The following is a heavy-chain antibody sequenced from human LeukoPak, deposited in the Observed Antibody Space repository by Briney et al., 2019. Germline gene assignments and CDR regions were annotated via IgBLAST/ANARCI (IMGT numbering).Heavy chain of an antibody. CDR3: AGRPTGYSSGYIF. V-gene: IGHV3-23*01. Sequence: PGGSLRLSCVASRFTFSNYAMSWVRQAPNKGLDWVSVVSGSSHKIRYADSVKGRFTISRDNFENTLYLQMNNLRAEDTALYYCAGRPTGYSSGYIFWGQGALVTVSS. CDR1: RFTFSNYA. CDR2: VSGSSHKI. D-gene: IGHD5-18*01. J-gene: IGHJ1*01.